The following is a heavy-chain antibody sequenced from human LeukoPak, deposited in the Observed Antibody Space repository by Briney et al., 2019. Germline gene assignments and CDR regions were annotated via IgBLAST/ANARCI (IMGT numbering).Heavy chain of an antibody. CDR2: TYYTSKWYN. J-gene: IGHJ5*02. CDR3: ARQGFRRFDP. CDR1: GDSVSSNRAA. Sequence: TSQTLSPTCAISGDSVSSNRAAWNWFRQSPSRGLEWLGRTYYTSKWYNDYAVSVKSRITVNPDTSKNQFSLHLNSVTPEDTAVYHCARQGFRRFDPWGQGTLVTVSS. D-gene: IGHD3-3*01. V-gene: IGHV6-1*01.